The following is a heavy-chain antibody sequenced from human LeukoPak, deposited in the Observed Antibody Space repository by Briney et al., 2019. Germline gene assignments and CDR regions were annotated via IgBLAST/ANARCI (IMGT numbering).Heavy chain of an antibody. Sequence: PGGSLRLSCAASGFTFSRYSMNWVRQAPGKGLEWVSSISSSSSYIYYADSVKGRFTISRDNAKNSLYLQMNRLRAKDTAVYSCAREDTLGYYYMDVWGKGTTVTVSS. CDR3: AREDTLGYYYMDV. CDR2: ISSSSSYI. D-gene: IGHD7-27*01. CDR1: GFTFSRYS. V-gene: IGHV3-21*01. J-gene: IGHJ6*03.